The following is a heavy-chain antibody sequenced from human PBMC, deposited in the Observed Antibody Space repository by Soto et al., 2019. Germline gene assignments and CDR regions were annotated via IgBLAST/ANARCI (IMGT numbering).Heavy chain of an antibody. Sequence: SETLSLTCTVSGGSVNSDNFYWIWIRQPPGRGLEWIGYIYYTGSTNYNPSLKSRVTISIDTSRNQFSLKLSSVTAADTAVYYCAREFSNSPEAFDSWGQGSLVTVS. CDR1: GGSVNSDNFY. CDR2: IYYTGST. J-gene: IGHJ4*02. CDR3: AREFSNSPEAFDS. V-gene: IGHV4-61*01. D-gene: IGHD6-6*01.